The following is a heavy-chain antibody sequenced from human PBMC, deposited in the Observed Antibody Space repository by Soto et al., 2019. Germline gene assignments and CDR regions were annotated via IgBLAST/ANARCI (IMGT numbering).Heavy chain of an antibody. CDR2: INAGNGNT. Sequence: ASVKVSCKASGYTFTSYAMHWVRQAPGQRLEWMRWINAGNGNTKYSQKFQGRVTITRDTSASTAYMELSSLRSEDTAVYYCARGEYQLRFLHNWFVPWGQGTLVTVSS. CDR1: GYTFTSYA. CDR3: ARGEYQLRFLHNWFVP. V-gene: IGHV1-3*01. J-gene: IGHJ5*02. D-gene: IGHD2-2*01.